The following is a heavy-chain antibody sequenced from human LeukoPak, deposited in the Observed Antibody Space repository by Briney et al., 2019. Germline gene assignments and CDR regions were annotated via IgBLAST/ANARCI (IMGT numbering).Heavy chain of an antibody. V-gene: IGHV1-69*05. Sequence: SVKVSCMASGGTFSSYAISWVRQAPGQGLEWMGGIIPIFGTANYAQKFQGRVTITTDESTSTAYMELSSLRSEDTAVYYCARSKVRQLVVAFDIWGQGTMVTVSS. CDR1: GGTFSSYA. J-gene: IGHJ3*02. CDR2: IIPIFGTA. D-gene: IGHD6-6*01. CDR3: ARSKVRQLVVAFDI.